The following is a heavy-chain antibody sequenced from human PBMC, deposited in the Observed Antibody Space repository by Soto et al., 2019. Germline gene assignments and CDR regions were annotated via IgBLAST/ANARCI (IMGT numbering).Heavy chain of an antibody. CDR1: GVSVSSHY. J-gene: IGHJ4*02. Sequence: SETLSLTCAVSGVSVSSHYWSWIRQPPGKGLEWLAYIYYTGSINYSPSLESRATISVDASKNQFSLRLTSLTAADTAVYYCARGGEAVTDKAPYYFDYWGQGTLVTVSS. D-gene: IGHD6-19*01. CDR2: IYYTGSI. CDR3: ARGGEAVTDKAPYYFDY. V-gene: IGHV4-59*02.